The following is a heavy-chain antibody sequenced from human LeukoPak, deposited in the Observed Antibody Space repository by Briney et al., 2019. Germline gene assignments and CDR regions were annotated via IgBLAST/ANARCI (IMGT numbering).Heavy chain of an antibody. Sequence: SETLSLTCTVSGGSISSSSYYWGWIRQPPGEGLEWIGSIYYSGSTYYNPSLKSRVTISVDTSKNQFSLKLSSVTAADTAVYYCVALGGVVTIFDYWGQGTLVTVSS. V-gene: IGHV4-39*07. CDR3: VALGGVVTIFDY. CDR1: GGSISSSSYY. J-gene: IGHJ4*02. CDR2: IYYSGST. D-gene: IGHD3-3*01.